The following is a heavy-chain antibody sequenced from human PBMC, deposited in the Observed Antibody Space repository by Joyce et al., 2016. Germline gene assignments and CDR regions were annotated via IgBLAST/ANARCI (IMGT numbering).Heavy chain of an antibody. CDR3: ARRPGYCTRTNCHTDAFDL. V-gene: IGHV4-34*01. D-gene: IGHD2-2*02. J-gene: IGHJ3*01. CDR1: GGSFSGYY. Sequence: QVQLQQSGAGLLKPSETLSLICAVYGGSFSGYYWSWIRQPPGKGLEWIGEINHSGTNSYNPSLKSRVTISEDTSKNEFSLTLNSVTAADTAVYYCARRPGYCTRTNCHTDAFDLWGQGTIVAVSS. CDR2: INHSGTN.